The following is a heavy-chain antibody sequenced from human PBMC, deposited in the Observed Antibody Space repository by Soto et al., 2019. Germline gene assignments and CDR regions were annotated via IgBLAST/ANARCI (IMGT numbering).Heavy chain of an antibody. V-gene: IGHV3-33*01. CDR3: ARDRERYDILTGLFDY. J-gene: IGHJ4*02. CDR1: GFTFSSYG. D-gene: IGHD3-9*01. Sequence: PGGSLRLSCAASGFTFSSYGMHWVRQAPGKGLEWVAVIWYDGSNKYYADSVKGRFTISRDNSKNTLYLQMNSLRAEDTAVYYCARDRERYDILTGLFDYWGQGTLVTVSS. CDR2: IWYDGSNK.